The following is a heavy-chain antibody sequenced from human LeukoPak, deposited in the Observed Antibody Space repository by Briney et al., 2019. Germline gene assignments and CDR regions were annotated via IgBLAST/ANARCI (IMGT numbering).Heavy chain of an antibody. V-gene: IGHV3-21*01. CDR1: GFIFSNYG. D-gene: IGHD5-12*01. J-gene: IGHJ4*02. CDR2: ISTSSTYI. Sequence: GGSLRLSCTGSGFIFSNYGMNWVRQAPGKGLEWVSSISTSSTYIYYADSVKGRFTISRDNAKNSLYLQMNSLRADDTAVYYCARDCAFSDHLSDYWGQGTLVTVSS. CDR3: ARDCAFSDHLSDY.